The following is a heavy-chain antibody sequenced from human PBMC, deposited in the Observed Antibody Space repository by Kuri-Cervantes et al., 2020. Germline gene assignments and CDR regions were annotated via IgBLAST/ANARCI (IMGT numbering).Heavy chain of an antibody. CDR3: ARDLGHYYDSTSVGL. CDR2: IGGSSITI. Sequence: GESLKISCAASGFTFNTYGMNCVRQAPGKGLEWVAFIGGSSITIYYADSVKGRFTISRDNARSSLSLQMNSLRAEDTAVYYCARDLGHYYDSTSVGLWGQGTMVTVSS. CDR1: GFTFNTYG. J-gene: IGHJ3*01. V-gene: IGHV3-48*01. D-gene: IGHD3-22*01.